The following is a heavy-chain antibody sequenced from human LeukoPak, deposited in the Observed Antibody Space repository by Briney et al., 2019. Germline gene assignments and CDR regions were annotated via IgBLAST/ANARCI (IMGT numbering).Heavy chain of an antibody. Sequence: PSETLSLTCSVSGDSITNTIYYWAWVRQPPGKGLEWIGTVYYTGATFYKPSLKSRVTVSADTSRNQFSLILRSVTAADAAVYYCATIRRYGGNPAYYFDDWGQGTLVTVSS. D-gene: IGHD5-12*01. CDR3: ATIRRYGGNPAYYFDD. V-gene: IGHV4-39*01. CDR1: GDSITNTIYY. J-gene: IGHJ4*02. CDR2: VYYTGAT.